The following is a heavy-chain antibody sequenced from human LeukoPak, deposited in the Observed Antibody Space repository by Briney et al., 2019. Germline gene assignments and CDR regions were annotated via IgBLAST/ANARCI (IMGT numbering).Heavy chain of an antibody. V-gene: IGHV3-21*01. Sequence: PGGSLRLSCAASGFTFSSYSMNWVRQAPGKGLEWVSSISSSSSYIYYADSVEGRFTISRDNAKNSLYLQMNSLRAEDTAVYYCARQVVAAPAQFDYWGQGTLVTVSS. CDR2: ISSSSSYI. CDR3: ARQVVAAPAQFDY. J-gene: IGHJ4*02. CDR1: GFTFSSYS. D-gene: IGHD2-15*01.